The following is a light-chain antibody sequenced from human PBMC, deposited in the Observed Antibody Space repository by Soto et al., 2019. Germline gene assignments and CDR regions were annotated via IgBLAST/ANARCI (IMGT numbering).Light chain of an antibody. V-gene: IGKV1-5*03. J-gene: IGKJ1*01. Sequence: DIQMTQSPSTLSGSVGDRVTITCRASQTISSWLAWYQQKPGKAPKLLIYKASTLKSGVPSRFSGSRSGTEFTHTISSLQPDDFATYYCQHYNRYSEAFGQGTKVELK. CDR1: QTISSW. CDR2: KAS. CDR3: QHYNRYSEA.